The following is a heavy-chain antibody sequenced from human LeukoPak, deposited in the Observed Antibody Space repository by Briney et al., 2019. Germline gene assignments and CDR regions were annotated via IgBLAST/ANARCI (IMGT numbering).Heavy chain of an antibody. CDR3: VRGGESTWS. J-gene: IGHJ5*02. Sequence: GGSLRLSCAASGFTFSSYWMHWVRQAPGKGPVWVSRINNDGSGTTYADSVEGRFTISRDDAKNTLYLQMNSLRAEDTAVYYCVRGGESTWSWGQGTLVTVSS. V-gene: IGHV3-74*01. D-gene: IGHD2-15*01. CDR1: GFTFSSYW. CDR2: INNDGSGT.